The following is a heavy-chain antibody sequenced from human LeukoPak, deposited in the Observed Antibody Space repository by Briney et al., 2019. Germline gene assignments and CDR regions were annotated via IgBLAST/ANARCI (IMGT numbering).Heavy chain of an antibody. J-gene: IGHJ3*02. CDR2: LYTDGKT. Sequence: PGESLRLSCAASGFTVSRKYMAWVRQAPGKGLEWVSILYTDGKTYYTDSVEGRFTISRDEFQNTLDLQMNFLRAEDTAVYYCAKTRSTNPDDAFDIWGHGTLVTVSS. V-gene: IGHV3-53*01. D-gene: IGHD5/OR15-5a*01. CDR3: AKTRSTNPDDAFDI. CDR1: GFTVSRKY.